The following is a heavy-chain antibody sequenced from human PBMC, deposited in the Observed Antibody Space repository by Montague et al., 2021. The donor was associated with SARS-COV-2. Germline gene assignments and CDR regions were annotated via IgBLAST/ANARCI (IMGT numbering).Heavy chain of an antibody. J-gene: IGHJ4*02. CDR2: IHYDGSST. V-gene: IGHV3-74*01. Sequence: SLRLSCAASGFTLSSYSMYWVRQAPGKGLVWISRIHYDGSSTNYADSVKGRFTISRDTAKNTLYLQMNSLRAEDTAVYYCARAYYTGLYPFDYWGKGTLGTVSS. CDR3: ARAYYTGLYPFDY. CDR1: GFTLSSYS. D-gene: IGHD2-8*02.